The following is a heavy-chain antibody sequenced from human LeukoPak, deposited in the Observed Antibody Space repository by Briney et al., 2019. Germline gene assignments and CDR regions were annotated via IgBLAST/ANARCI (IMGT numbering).Heavy chain of an antibody. CDR3: ARDQGYSSSGRGYFDY. V-gene: IGHV4-59*01. CDR2: IYYSGST. Sequence: SETLSLTCTVSGYSIATGYCWGWVRQPPGKGLEWIGYIYYSGSTNYNPSLKSRVTISVDTSKNQFSLKLSSVTAADTAVYYCARDQGYSSSGRGYFDYWGQGTLVTVSS. J-gene: IGHJ4*02. D-gene: IGHD6-13*01. CDR1: GYSIATGYC.